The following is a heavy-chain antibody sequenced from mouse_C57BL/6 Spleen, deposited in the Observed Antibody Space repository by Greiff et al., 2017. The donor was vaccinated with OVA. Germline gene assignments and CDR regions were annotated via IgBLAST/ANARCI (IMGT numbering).Heavy chain of an antibody. Sequence: VQLQQSGPGLVQPSQSLSITCTVSGFSLTSYGVHWVRQSPGKGLEWLGVIWSGGSTDYNAAFISRLSISKDNSKSQVFFKMNSLQADDTAIYYCARKLRDYGSSFAYWGQGTLVTVSA. D-gene: IGHD1-1*01. J-gene: IGHJ3*01. CDR3: ARKLRDYGSSFAY. V-gene: IGHV2-2*01. CDR1: GFSLTSYG. CDR2: IWSGGST.